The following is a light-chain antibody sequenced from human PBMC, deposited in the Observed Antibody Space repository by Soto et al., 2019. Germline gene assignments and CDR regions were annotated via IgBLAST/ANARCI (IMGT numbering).Light chain of an antibody. CDR3: QQYGISPPT. CDR2: GAS. J-gene: IGKJ1*01. CDR1: QSVSSSY. Sequence: EIVLTQSPGPLSLSPGERATLSCRASQSVSSSYLAWYQQKAGQAPRLLIYGASSRATGIPDRFSGSGSGTDFTLTISSLEPEDVAVYYCQQYGISPPTFGQGTKVES. V-gene: IGKV3-20*01.